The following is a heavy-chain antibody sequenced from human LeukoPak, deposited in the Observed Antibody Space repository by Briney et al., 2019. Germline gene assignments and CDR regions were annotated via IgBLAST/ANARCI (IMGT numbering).Heavy chain of an antibody. D-gene: IGHD6-13*01. Sequence: SETLSLTCAVYGGSFNGYYWSWIRQPPGKGLEWIGEINHSGSTNYNPSLKSRVTISVDTSKNQFSLKLSSVTAADTAVYYCARGHSSSLDAFDIWGQGTMVTVSS. J-gene: IGHJ3*02. CDR2: INHSGST. V-gene: IGHV4-34*01. CDR1: GGSFNGYY. CDR3: ARGHSSSLDAFDI.